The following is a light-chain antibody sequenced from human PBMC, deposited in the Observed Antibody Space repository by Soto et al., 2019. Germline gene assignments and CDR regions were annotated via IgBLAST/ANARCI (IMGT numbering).Light chain of an antibody. CDR1: QSVSSSY. V-gene: IGKV3-20*01. J-gene: IGKJ1*01. Sequence: EIVLTQSPGTLSLSPGERATLSCRASQSVSSSYLAWYQQKPGQAPRLLIYGASSRSTGIPDRFSGSGSGTDFTLTISRREPEDFAVYYCQQYGSSPVTFGQRTKVEIK. CDR3: QQYGSSPVT. CDR2: GAS.